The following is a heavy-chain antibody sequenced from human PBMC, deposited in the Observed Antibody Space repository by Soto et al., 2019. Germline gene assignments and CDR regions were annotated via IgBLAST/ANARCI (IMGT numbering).Heavy chain of an antibody. CDR3: AREYSYHFDP. CDR1: GGSISGYH. J-gene: IGHJ5*02. CDR2: IYPSGST. D-gene: IGHD5-18*01. V-gene: IGHV4-4*07. Sequence: PSDTLSLTCTVSGGSISGYHGSWIRQPAGEGLEWIGRIYPSGSTNYNPSLKSRVTMSVDTSKNQFSLKLTSVTAADTAVYYCAREYSYHFDPWGQGTQVTVSS.